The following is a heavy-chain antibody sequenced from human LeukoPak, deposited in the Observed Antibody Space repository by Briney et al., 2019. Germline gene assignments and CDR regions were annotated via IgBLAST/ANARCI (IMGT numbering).Heavy chain of an antibody. J-gene: IGHJ4*02. V-gene: IGHV4-34*01. CDR3: AIIAV. CDR2: IHHSGRT. CDR1: NGSINSFY. D-gene: IGHD6-19*01. Sequence: SETLSLTCGVSNGSINSFYWSWVRQPPGKGLEWIGEIHHSGRTNYNPSLKSRVTISVDTSKNQFSLKLSSVTAADTAVYYCAIIAVWGQGTLVTVSS.